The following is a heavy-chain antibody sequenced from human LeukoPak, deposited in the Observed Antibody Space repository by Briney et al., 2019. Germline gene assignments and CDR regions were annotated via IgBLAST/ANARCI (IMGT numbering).Heavy chain of an antibody. CDR1: GGSISSYY. Sequence: RSSETLPLTCTVAGGSISSYYWSWVRQPPGKGLEWIGYIHYSGSTNYNPSLKSRVTISMDTSKNQFSLKLSSVTAADTAVYYCARQPRYYFDYWGQGTLVTGSS. CDR2: IHYSGST. CDR3: ARQPRYYFDY. J-gene: IGHJ4*02. D-gene: IGHD1-1*01. V-gene: IGHV4-59*01.